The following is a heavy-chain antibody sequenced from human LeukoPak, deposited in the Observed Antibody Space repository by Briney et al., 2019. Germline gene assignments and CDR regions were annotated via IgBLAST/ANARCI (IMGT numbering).Heavy chain of an antibody. CDR3: AKESSLLVLWFGDYFDY. J-gene: IGHJ4*02. Sequence: GGSLRLSCAASGFTISSYAMSWVCQAPGKGLEWVSTISGSAGSTSYADPARGRLTTSRDKSNKKLFLQMNRPRADATAVQDFAKESSLLVLWFGDYFDYWGQGTLVTVSS. CDR2: ISGSAGST. V-gene: IGHV3-23*01. D-gene: IGHD3-10*01. CDR1: GFTISSYA.